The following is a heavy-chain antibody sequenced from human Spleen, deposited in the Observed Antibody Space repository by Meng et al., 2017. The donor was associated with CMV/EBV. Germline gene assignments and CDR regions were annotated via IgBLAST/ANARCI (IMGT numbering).Heavy chain of an antibody. V-gene: IGHV2-26*01. CDR2: IFSNGEK. CDR3: ARIRDPYGSSYFDY. J-gene: IGHJ4*02. D-gene: IGHD6-6*01. Sequence: SGPTLVKPTETLTLTCSVSGFSLSNSEMGMAWIRQPPGKALEWLAHIFSNGEKAYSTSLRTRLTVSKDTSKTQVFLMMTNMDPVDTATYFCARIRDPYGSSYFDYWGQGAPVTVSS. CDR1: GFSLSNSEMG.